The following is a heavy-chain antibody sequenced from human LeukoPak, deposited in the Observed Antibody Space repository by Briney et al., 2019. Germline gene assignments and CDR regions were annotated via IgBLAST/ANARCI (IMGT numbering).Heavy chain of an antibody. CDR3: ARGNAAAGVGY. CDR1: GGSICSGGYY. D-gene: IGHD6-13*01. Sequence: NPSETLSLTCTVSGGSICSGGYYWSWIRQHPGKGLEWIGYIYYSGSTYYNPSLKSRVTISVDTSKNQFSLKLSSVTAADTAVYYCARGNAAAGVGYWGQGTLVTVSS. J-gene: IGHJ4*02. CDR2: IYYSGST. V-gene: IGHV4-31*02.